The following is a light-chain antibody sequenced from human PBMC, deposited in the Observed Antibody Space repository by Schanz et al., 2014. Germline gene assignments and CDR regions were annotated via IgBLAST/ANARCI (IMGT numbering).Light chain of an antibody. V-gene: IGKV2-28*01. Sequence: DIVMTQSPLSLPVTPGEPASISCRSSQSLLHSNGYNYLDWYLQKPGQSPQVLIYLGSNRASGVTDRFSGSGSGTDFTLKISRVEAEDVGVYYCMQAVQAPFTFGPGTKVDIK. CDR2: LGS. CDR3: MQAVQAPFT. J-gene: IGKJ3*01. CDR1: QSLLHSNGYNY.